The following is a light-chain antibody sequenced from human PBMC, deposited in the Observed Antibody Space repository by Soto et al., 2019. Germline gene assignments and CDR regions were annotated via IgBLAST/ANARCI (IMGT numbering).Light chain of an antibody. CDR2: EVT. J-gene: IGLJ1*01. V-gene: IGLV2-8*01. Sequence: ALTQPPSASGSPGQSVTISCTGTSSDVGGYNYVSWYQHHPGKAPKVMIYEVTKRPSGVPDRFSGSKSGNTASLTVSGLQAEDESDYYCSAYAGSTFVFGTGTKVTVL. CDR1: SSDVGGYNY. CDR3: SAYAGSTFV.